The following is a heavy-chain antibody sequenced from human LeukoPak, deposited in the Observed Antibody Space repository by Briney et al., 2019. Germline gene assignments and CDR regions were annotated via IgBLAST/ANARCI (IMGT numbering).Heavy chain of an antibody. Sequence: PGGSLRLSCAASGFTFSNYAMSWVRQAPGKGLEWVSAISGSGGSTYYADSVKGRFTISRDNFKNTLYLQMNSLRAEDTAVYYCAKEGAVVVTALYDYWGQGTLVTVSS. CDR1: GFTFSNYA. J-gene: IGHJ4*02. CDR3: AKEGAVVVTALYDY. CDR2: ISGSGGST. D-gene: IGHD2-21*02. V-gene: IGHV3-23*01.